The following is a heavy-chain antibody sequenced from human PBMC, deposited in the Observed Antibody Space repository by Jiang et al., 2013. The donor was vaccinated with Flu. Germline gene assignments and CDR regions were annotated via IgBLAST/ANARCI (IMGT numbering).Heavy chain of an antibody. Sequence: VQLVESGGGLVQPGESLRLSCAASGYTFSSYTMSWVRQAPGKGLEWVSGISGSGDTAYYADSVRGRFTISRDNSKNTLYLHMNSLRAEDTAVYYCAIAPVASTPEFDYWGQGTLGHRLL. CDR1: GYTFSSYT. J-gene: IGHJ4*02. CDR3: AIAPVASTPEFDY. D-gene: IGHD6-19*01. V-gene: IGHV3-23*04. CDR2: ISGSGDTA.